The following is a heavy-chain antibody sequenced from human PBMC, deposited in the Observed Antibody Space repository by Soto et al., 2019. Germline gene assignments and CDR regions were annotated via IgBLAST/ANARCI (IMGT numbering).Heavy chain of an antibody. CDR3: AKDSIVEYGNWFDP. J-gene: IGHJ5*02. D-gene: IGHD2-21*01. V-gene: IGHV3-30*18. CDR2: ISYNGGIT. CDR1: GFTFSSYG. Sequence: GGSLRLSCAASGFTFSSYGMHWVRQAPGKGLEWVAVISYNGGITYYADSVKGRFTISRDNSKNTLYLQMNSLRTEDTAVYYCAKDSIVEYGNWFDPWGQGNLVTVSS.